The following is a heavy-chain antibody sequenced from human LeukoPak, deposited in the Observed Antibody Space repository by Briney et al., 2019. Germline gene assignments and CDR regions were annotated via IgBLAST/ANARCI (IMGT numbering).Heavy chain of an antibody. CDR2: IYYSGST. CDR1: GGSFSGYY. Sequence: PSETLSLTCAVYGGSFSGYYWSWIRQPPGKGLEWIGSIYYSGSTYYNPSLKSRVTISVDTSKNQFSLKLSSVTAADTAVYYCARPIRGYSYNYWGQGTLVTVSS. V-gene: IGHV4-34*01. J-gene: IGHJ4*02. D-gene: IGHD5-18*01. CDR3: ARPIRGYSYNY.